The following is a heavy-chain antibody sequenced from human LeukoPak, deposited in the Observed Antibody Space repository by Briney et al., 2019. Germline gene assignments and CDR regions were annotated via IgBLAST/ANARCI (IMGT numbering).Heavy chain of an antibody. CDR3: ARRRDSGSLQHFDY. V-gene: IGHV3-11*01. D-gene: IGHD1-26*01. CDR1: EFTFSHYN. J-gene: IGHJ4*02. CDR2: ISSSGSTI. Sequence: GGSLRLSCAASEFTFSHYNMNWVRRAPGKGLEWVSYISSSGSTIYYADSVKGRFTISRDNAKNSLYLQMNSLRAEDTAVYYCARRRDSGSLQHFDYWGQGTLVTVSS.